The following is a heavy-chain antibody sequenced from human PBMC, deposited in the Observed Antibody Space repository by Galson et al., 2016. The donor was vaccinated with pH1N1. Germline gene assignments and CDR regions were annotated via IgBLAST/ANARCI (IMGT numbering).Heavy chain of an antibody. Sequence: SLRLSCAASGFTLSGYWMSWVRQAPGKGLEWVANMNHDGTKKYYVDSVKGRFIISRDYSKNSLYLQMNSLRAEDTAMYYCVRAVGRAEAHWGQGTLVTVSS. CDR1: GFTLSGYW. CDR3: VRAVGRAEAH. CDR2: MNHDGTKK. J-gene: IGHJ4*02. D-gene: IGHD1-26*01. V-gene: IGHV3-7*01.